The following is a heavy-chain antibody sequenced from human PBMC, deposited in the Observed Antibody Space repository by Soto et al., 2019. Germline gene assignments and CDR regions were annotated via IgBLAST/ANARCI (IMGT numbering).Heavy chain of an antibody. CDR2: ISGSAGT. CDR3: AKGKDYGFTWGSGRFTSHY. D-gene: IGHD3-16*01. J-gene: IGHJ4*02. V-gene: IGHV3-23*01. Sequence: GGSLRLSCTASGFTFSTYAMTWFRQAPGRGLEWVSPISGSAGTYYATSVKGRVTICRDNSRNTAYLQMHSLRAEDAAICYCAKGKDYGFTWGSGRFTSHYWGRGTLVTVSS. CDR1: GFTFSTYA.